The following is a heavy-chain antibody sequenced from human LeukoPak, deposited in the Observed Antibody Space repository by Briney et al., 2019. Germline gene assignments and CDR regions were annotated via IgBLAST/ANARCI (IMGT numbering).Heavy chain of an antibody. CDR2: IIPVFGTA. Sequence: SVKVSCKASGGTFSTYAISWVRQAPGQGLEWMGGIIPVFGTADYAQKFQGRVTITADESTSTAYMELSSLRSEDTAVYYCARDPCSGTTCPFDYWGQGTLVTVSS. D-gene: IGHD1-1*01. CDR3: ARDPCSGTTCPFDY. V-gene: IGHV1-69*01. J-gene: IGHJ4*02. CDR1: GGTFSTYA.